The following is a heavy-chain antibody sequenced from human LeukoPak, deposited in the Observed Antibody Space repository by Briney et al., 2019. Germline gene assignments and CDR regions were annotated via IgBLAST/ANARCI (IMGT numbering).Heavy chain of an antibody. D-gene: IGHD3-3*01. J-gene: IGHJ4*02. Sequence: ASVKVSCKASGYTFTSYDINRVRQATGQGLEWMGWMNPNSGSTGYAQKFQGRVTITRNTSISTAYMELSSLRSEDTAVYYCARGLRFLEWSHGYYFDYWGQGTLVTVSS. CDR3: ARGLRFLEWSHGYYFDY. CDR2: MNPNSGST. V-gene: IGHV1-8*03. CDR1: GYTFTSYD.